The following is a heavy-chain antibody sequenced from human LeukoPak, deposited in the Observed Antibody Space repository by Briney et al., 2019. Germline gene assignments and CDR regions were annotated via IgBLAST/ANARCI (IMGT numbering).Heavy chain of an antibody. CDR3: ASRTGVY. CDR2: INTDGSST. V-gene: IGHV3-74*01. D-gene: IGHD1-14*01. CDR1: RFTLSSYW. Sequence: GGSLRLSCAASRFTLSSYWMHWVRQAPGKGLVWVSRINTDGSSTNYADSVKGRFTISSDNAMNTLYLQMNNLRAEDTAVYYCASRTGVYWGQGTLVSVSS. J-gene: IGHJ4*02.